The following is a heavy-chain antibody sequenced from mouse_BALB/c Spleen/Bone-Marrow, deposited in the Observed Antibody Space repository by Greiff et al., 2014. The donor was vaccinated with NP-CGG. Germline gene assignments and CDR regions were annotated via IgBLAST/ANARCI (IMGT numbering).Heavy chain of an antibody. D-gene: IGHD1-1*01. V-gene: IGHV14-3*02. Sequence: VQLKQSGSELVKPGASVKLSCAASGFNINDTYMHWVKQRPEQGLEWIGTIDPGNGDTKYAPKFKGKATITADKSSNTAYMQLSSRTSEDKAVYHCNCPTSCYGSRYWYIDDWGAGTTVTVSS. J-gene: IGHJ1*01. CDR1: GFNINDTY. CDR2: IDPGNGDT. CDR3: NCPTSCYGSRYWYIDD.